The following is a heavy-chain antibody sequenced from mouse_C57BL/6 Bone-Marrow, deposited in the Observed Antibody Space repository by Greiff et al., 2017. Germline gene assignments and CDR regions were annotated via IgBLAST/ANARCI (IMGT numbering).Heavy chain of an antibody. D-gene: IGHD2-4*01. J-gene: IGHJ4*01. V-gene: IGHV3-6*01. Sequence: ESGPGLVKPSQSLSLTCSVPGYSITSGYYRNWIRQFPGNKLEWMGYISYDGSNNYNPSLKNRISITRDTSKHQFFLKLNSVTTEYTATYYCARGRYDYDGFYAMDYWGQGTSVTVSS. CDR2: ISYDGSN. CDR1: GYSITSGYY. CDR3: ARGRYDYDGFYAMDY.